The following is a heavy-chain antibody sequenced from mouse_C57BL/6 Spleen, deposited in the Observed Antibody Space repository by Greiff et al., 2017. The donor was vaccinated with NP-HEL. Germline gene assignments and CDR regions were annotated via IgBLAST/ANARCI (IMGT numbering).Heavy chain of an antibody. J-gene: IGHJ2*01. CDR2: IYPGDGDT. CDR1: GYAFSSSW. Sequence: QVQLQQSGPELVKPGASVKISCKASGYAFSSSWMNWVKQRPGKGLEWIGRIYPGDGDTNYNGKFKGKATLTADKSSSTAYMQLSSLTSEDSAVYFCARRATVVATGDYCDYWGQGTTLTVSS. CDR3: ARRATVVATGDYCDY. V-gene: IGHV1-82*01. D-gene: IGHD1-1*01.